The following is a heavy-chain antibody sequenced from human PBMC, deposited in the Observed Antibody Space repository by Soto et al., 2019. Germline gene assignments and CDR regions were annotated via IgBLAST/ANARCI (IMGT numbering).Heavy chain of an antibody. J-gene: IGHJ5*02. CDR2: ISSGGDST. Sequence: EIQLVESGGDLVKSGGSLRLSCAASGFAFSSYTMNWVRQAPGKGLEWISSISSGGDSTHYADSVKGRFTVTRDSAKNSMFLQMHGLRVEDKAVYYLARDVSLLVILDSWGQGTLVTVSS. D-gene: IGHD2-15*01. V-gene: IGHV3-21*06. CDR1: GFAFSSYT. CDR3: ARDVSLLVILDS.